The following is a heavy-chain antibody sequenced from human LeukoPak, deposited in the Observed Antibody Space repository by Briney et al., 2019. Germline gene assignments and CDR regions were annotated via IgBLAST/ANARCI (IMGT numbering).Heavy chain of an antibody. CDR1: GGSFSGYY. CDR2: INHSGST. J-gene: IGHJ1*01. D-gene: IGHD3-10*01. Sequence: PSETLSLTCAVYGGSFSGYYWSWIRQPPGKGLEWIGEINHSGSTNYNPSLKSRVTISVDTSKSQFSLKLSSVTAADTAVYYCARAVSDYYGSGSYVIWGQGTLVTVSS. V-gene: IGHV4-34*01. CDR3: ARAVSDYYGSGSYVI.